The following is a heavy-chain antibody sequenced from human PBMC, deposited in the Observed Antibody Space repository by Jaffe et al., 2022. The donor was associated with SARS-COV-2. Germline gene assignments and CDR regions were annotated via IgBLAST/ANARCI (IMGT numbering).Heavy chain of an antibody. V-gene: IGHV3-48*02. CDR1: GFTFSSYS. CDR3: ARDGPIRRTYDFWSGQGYYYYGMDV. D-gene: IGHD3-3*01. J-gene: IGHJ6*02. Sequence: EVQLVESGGGLVQPGGSLRLSCAASGFTFSSYSMNWVRQAPGKGLEWVSYISSSSSTIYYADSVKGRFTISRDNAKNSLYLQMNSLRDEDTAVYYCARDGPIRRTYDFWSGQGYYYYGMDVWGQGTTVTVSS. CDR2: ISSSSSTI.